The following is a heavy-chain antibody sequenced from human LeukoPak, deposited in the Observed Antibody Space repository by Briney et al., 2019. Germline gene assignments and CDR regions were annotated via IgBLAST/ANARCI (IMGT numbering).Heavy chain of an antibody. CDR2: IYYSGST. D-gene: IGHD6-19*01. CDR3: AREGRISVAGLFDY. CDR1: GGSISSGDYY. Sequence: SQTLSLTCTVSGGSISSGDYYWGWIRQLPGKGLEWIGYIYYSGSTYYNPSLKSRVTISVDTSKNQFSLKLSSVTAADMAVYYCAREGRISVAGLFDYWGQGTLVTVSS. J-gene: IGHJ4*02. V-gene: IGHV4-30-4*08.